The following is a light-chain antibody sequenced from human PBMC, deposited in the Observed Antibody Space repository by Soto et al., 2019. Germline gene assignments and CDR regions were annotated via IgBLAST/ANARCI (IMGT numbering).Light chain of an antibody. Sequence: DIQMTQSPSSVSASVGDRVTITCRASQGISGWLAWYQQKPGKATKLLIYAASTVETGVPSRFSGGRSGTDFTLTINNLQPEDFATYYCQQATISQLTFGGGTKVEIK. CDR2: AAS. J-gene: IGKJ4*01. CDR3: QQATISQLT. V-gene: IGKV1-12*01. CDR1: QGISGW.